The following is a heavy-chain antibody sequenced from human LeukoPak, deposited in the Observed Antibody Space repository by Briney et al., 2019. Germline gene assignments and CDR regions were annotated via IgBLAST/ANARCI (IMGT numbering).Heavy chain of an antibody. V-gene: IGHV3-23*01. D-gene: IGHD3-22*01. J-gene: IGHJ5*02. Sequence: GGSLRLSCAASGFTFSSYAMSWVRQAPGKGLEWVSAISDSGGSTYYADSVKGRFTISRDNSKNTLYLQMNSLRAEDTAVYYCARFYYYDSSGYPWFNPWGQGTLVTVSS. CDR3: ARFYYYDSSGYPWFNP. CDR1: GFTFSSYA. CDR2: ISDSGGST.